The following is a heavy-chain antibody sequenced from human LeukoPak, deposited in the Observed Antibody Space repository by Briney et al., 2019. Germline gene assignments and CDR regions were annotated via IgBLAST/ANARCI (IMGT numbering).Heavy chain of an antibody. V-gene: IGHV3-7*01. CDR3: TSWGDTTAEYFQR. Sequence: GGSLRLSCEVSGFTFSRHWMSWVRQAPGKGLEWVANINPGGGEKYSVDSVKGRFTISRDNAKNSVYLQMNSLRVEDTAVYYCTSWGDTTAEYFQRWGQGTLVTVSS. CDR2: INPGGGEK. CDR1: GFTFSRHW. J-gene: IGHJ1*01. D-gene: IGHD2-21*02.